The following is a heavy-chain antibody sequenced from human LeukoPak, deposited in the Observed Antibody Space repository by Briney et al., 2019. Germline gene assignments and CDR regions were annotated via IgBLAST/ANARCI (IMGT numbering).Heavy chain of an antibody. CDR3: ARDRGDGYDYFWDY. V-gene: IGHV4-59*01. CDR2: IYYTGST. J-gene: IGHJ4*02. D-gene: IGHD5-12*01. CDR1: GGSISTYY. Sequence: SETLSLTCTVSGGSISTYYRSWIRQPPGKGLEWIGDIYYTGSTNYNPSPKSRVTISVDTSKNQFSLKLSSVTAADTAVYYCARDRGDGYDYFWDYWGQGTLVTVSS.